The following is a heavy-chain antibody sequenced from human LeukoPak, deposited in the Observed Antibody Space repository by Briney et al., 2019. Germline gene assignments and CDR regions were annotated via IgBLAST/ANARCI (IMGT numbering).Heavy chain of an antibody. V-gene: IGHV3-23*01. CDR3: SKARYCRGGSCSPQLPPDY. J-gene: IGHJ4*02. CDR2: ISGSGGST. CDR1: GFTFSTYA. Sequence: GGSLRLSCAASGFTFSTYAMSWVRQAPGKGLEWVSAISGSGGSTYYADSVKGRFTISRDNPKNTLYLQMNSLRAEDTAVYYCSKARYCRGGSCSPQLPPDYGGQGTLVTVSS. D-gene: IGHD2-15*01.